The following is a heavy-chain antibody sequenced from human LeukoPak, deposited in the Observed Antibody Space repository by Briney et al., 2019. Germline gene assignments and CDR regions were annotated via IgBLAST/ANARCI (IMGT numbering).Heavy chain of an antibody. D-gene: IGHD6-13*01. V-gene: IGHV3-33*01. J-gene: IGHJ4*02. CDR3: ARIRGGSSWCAPASPLCDY. Sequence: LRLSCAETAFTCSSDGMHRVRQAPGKGLERVAVIWYDGSNKYYADSVKGRFTISRDNSKNTLYLQMNSLRAEDTAVYYCARIRGGSSWCAPASPLCDYWGQGTLVTVSS. CDR1: AFTCSSDG. CDR2: IWYDGSNK.